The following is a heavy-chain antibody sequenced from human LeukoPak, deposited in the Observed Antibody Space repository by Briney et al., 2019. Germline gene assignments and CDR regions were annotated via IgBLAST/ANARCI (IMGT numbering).Heavy chain of an antibody. CDR3: AKSGSGSYS. CDR1: GFTFSSSA. V-gene: IGHV3-23*01. D-gene: IGHD1-26*01. J-gene: IGHJ5*02. CDR2: ISGSGRGGST. Sequence: GGSLRLSCAASGFTFSSSAMSWVRQAPGKGLEWVSAISGSGRGGSTYYADSVKGRFTISRDNSKNTVFLQMNSLRAEDTAIYYCAKSGSGSYSWGQGTLVIVSS.